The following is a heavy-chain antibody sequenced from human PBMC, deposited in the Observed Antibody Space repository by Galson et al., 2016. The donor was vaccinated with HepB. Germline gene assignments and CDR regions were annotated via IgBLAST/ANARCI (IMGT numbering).Heavy chain of an antibody. CDR1: GGSISNYY. CDR3: ARGGYSPMDV. Sequence: ETLSLTCTVSGGSISNYYWSWIRQPPGEGLEWIGYNYYSGSTRYNPSLKSRVTISVDTSKNLFSLRLSSVTAADTAVYYCARGGYSPMDVWGQGTTVTVSS. CDR2: NYYSGST. D-gene: IGHD2-15*01. J-gene: IGHJ6*02. V-gene: IGHV4-59*01.